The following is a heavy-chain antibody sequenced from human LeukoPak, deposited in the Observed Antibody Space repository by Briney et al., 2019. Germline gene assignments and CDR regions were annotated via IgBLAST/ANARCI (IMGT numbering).Heavy chain of an antibody. CDR1: GGSISSYY. V-gene: IGHV4-4*07. CDR2: IHTSGST. Sequence: PSETLSLTCTVSGGSISSYYWSWIRQPAGKGLEWIGRIHTSGSTNYNPSLKSRVTISVDTSKNQFSLKLSSVTAADTAVYYCARGSMITPPGAISHFDYWGQGTLVTVSS. D-gene: IGHD3-22*01. CDR3: ARGSMITPPGAISHFDY. J-gene: IGHJ4*02.